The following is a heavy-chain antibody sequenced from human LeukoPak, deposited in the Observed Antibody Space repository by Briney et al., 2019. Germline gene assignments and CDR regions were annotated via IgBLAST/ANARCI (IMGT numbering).Heavy chain of an antibody. V-gene: IGHV4-38-2*02. CDR3: ARQDQLLYNWFDP. D-gene: IGHD2-2*01. Sequence: SETLSLTCTVSGYPICSGYYWGWIRQPPGKGLEWIGGIYHRGSTYYNPSLKSRVTISVDTSKNQFSLKLNSVTAADTAVYYCARQDQLLYNWFDPWGQGTLVTVSS. CDR2: IYHRGST. CDR1: GYPICSGYY. J-gene: IGHJ5*02.